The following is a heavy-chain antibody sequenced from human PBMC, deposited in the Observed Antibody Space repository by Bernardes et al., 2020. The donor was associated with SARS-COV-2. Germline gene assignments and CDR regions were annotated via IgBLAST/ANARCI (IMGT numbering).Heavy chain of an antibody. V-gene: IGHV4-59*01. Sequence: SETLSLTCTVSGGSISSYYWSWIRQPPGKGLEWIGYIYYSGSTNYNPSLKSRVTISVDTSKNQFSLKLSSVTAADTAVYYCARDLAVAGKTDYWGQGTLVTVSS. CDR1: GGSISSYY. D-gene: IGHD6-19*01. J-gene: IGHJ4*02. CDR3: ARDLAVAGKTDY. CDR2: IYYSGST.